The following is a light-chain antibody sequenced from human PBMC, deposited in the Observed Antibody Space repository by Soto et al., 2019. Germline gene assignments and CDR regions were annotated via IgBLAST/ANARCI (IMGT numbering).Light chain of an antibody. J-gene: IGLJ1*01. CDR1: SSDVGGYDF. CDR3: ASYTSRSTLV. Sequence: QSVLTQPASVSGSPGQSITISRTGSSSDVGGYDFVSWYQHHPGKAPRLMIFDVSNRPSAVSNRFSGSKSGNTASLTISGLQAEDEGDYYCASYTSRSTLVFGTGTKLTVL. V-gene: IGLV2-14*03. CDR2: DVS.